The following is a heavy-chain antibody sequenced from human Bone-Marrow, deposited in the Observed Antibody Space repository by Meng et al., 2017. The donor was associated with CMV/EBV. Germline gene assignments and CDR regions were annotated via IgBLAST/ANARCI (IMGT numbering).Heavy chain of an antibody. CDR3: ARELDY. J-gene: IGHJ4*02. Sequence: GSLRLSCAVYGGSFSGYYWSWIRQPPGKGLEWIGSIYYSGSTYYNPSLKSRVTISVDTSKNQFSLKLSSVTAADTAVYYCARELDYWGQGTLVTVSS. CDR1: GGSFSGYY. V-gene: IGHV4-34*01. CDR2: IYYSGST.